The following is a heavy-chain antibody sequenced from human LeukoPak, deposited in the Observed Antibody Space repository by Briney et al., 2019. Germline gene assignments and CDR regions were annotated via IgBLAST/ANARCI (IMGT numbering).Heavy chain of an antibody. Sequence: PSETLSLTCAVYGGSFSGYYWSWIRQPPGKGLEWIGEINHSGSTNYNPSLKSRVTISVDTSKNQFSLKLSSVTAADTAVYYCARAWYYYDGSGYYPFDYWGQGTLVTVSS. D-gene: IGHD3-22*01. CDR1: GGSFSGYY. J-gene: IGHJ4*02. CDR2: INHSGST. CDR3: ARAWYYYDGSGYYPFDY. V-gene: IGHV4-34*01.